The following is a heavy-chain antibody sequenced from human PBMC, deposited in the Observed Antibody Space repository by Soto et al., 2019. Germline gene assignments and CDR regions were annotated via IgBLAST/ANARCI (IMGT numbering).Heavy chain of an antibody. CDR1: GGSISSGGYS. CDR3: ARAGGLGAVAVDY. D-gene: IGHD6-19*01. Sequence: QLQLQESGSGLVKPSQTLSLTCAVSGGSISSGGYSWSWIRQPPGKGLEWIGYIYHSGSTYYNPSLKSRVTVSVDRSKNQFSLKLSSVTAADTAVYYCARAGGLGAVAVDYWGQGTLVTVSS. V-gene: IGHV4-30-2*01. J-gene: IGHJ4*02. CDR2: IYHSGST.